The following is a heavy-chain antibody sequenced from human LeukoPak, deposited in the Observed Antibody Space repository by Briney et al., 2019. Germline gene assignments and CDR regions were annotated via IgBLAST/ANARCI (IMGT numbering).Heavy chain of an antibody. CDR1: GGTFTSYA. J-gene: IGHJ4*02. Sequence: SVKVSCKASGGTFTSYAISWVRQAPGQGSEWMGRIIPIFGTANYAQKFQGRGTITTHESTSTAYMELSSLRSEDTAVYYFAREDGGNPFWGQGTLVTVSS. D-gene: IGHD1-14*01. V-gene: IGHV1-69*05. CDR2: IIPIFGTA. CDR3: AREDGGNPF.